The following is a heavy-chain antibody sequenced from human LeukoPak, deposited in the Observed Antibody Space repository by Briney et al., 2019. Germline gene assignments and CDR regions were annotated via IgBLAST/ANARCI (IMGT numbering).Heavy chain of an antibody. J-gene: IGHJ4*02. CDR1: GFTFSSYA. CDR2: IYSGGST. Sequence: GGSLRLSCAASGFTFSSYAMSWVRQAPGKGLEWVSVIYSGGSTYYADSVKGRFTISRDNSKNTLYLQMNSLRAEDTAVYYCARGPFYSSSPFDYWGQGTLVTVSS. D-gene: IGHD6-13*01. V-gene: IGHV3-66*01. CDR3: ARGPFYSSSPFDY.